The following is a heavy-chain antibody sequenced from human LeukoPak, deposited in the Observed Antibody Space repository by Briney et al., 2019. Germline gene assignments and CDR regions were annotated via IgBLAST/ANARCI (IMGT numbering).Heavy chain of an antibody. CDR1: GGSISSYY. J-gene: IGHJ3*02. V-gene: IGHV4-4*07. CDR3: ARDFITGTDDVAFDI. Sequence: PSETLSLTCTVSGGSISSYYWSWIRQPAGKGLEWIGRIYTSGSTNYNPSLKSRVTMSVDTSKNQFSLKLSSVTAADTAVYHCARDFITGTDDVAFDIWGQGTMVTVSS. CDR2: IYTSGST. D-gene: IGHD1-7*01.